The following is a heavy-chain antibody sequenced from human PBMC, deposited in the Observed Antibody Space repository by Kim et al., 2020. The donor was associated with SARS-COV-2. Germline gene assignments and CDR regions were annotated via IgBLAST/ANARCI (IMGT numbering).Heavy chain of an antibody. J-gene: IGHJ6*02. Sequence: ASVKVSCKASGYTFTSYDINWVRQATGQGLEWMGWMNPNSGNTGYAQKFQGRVTMTRNTSISTAYMELSSLRSEDTAVYYCARAGWEYDGMDVWGQGTTVTVSS. CDR3: ARAGWEYDGMDV. D-gene: IGHD1-26*01. CDR1: GYTFTSYD. CDR2: MNPNSGNT. V-gene: IGHV1-8*01.